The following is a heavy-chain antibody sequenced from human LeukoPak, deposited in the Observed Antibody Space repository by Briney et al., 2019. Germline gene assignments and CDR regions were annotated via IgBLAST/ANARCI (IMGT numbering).Heavy chain of an antibody. CDR1: GFTFSTYE. V-gene: IGHV3-48*03. CDR2: VSTSGSTI. J-gene: IGHJ5*02. D-gene: IGHD2-8*01. Sequence: PGGSLRLSCAASGFTFSTYEMNWVRQAPGKGLEWVSYVSTSGSTIFYADSVKGRFTISRDNSKNTLYLQMNSLRAEDTAVYYCARDSGYCTNGVCWDAWFDPWGQGTLVTVSS. CDR3: ARDSGYCTNGVCWDAWFDP.